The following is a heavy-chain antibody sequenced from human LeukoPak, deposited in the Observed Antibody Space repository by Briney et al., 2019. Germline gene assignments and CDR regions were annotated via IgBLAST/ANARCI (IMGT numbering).Heavy chain of an antibody. Sequence: SVKVSCKASGGTFISYAISWVRQAPGQGLEWMGGIIPIFGTANYAQKFQGRVTITADESTSTAYTELSSLRSEDTAVYYCATRGYCSGGSCYYYFDYWGQGTLVTVSS. CDR3: ATRGYCSGGSCYYYFDY. V-gene: IGHV1-69*13. D-gene: IGHD2-15*01. CDR2: IIPIFGTA. CDR1: GGTFISYA. J-gene: IGHJ4*02.